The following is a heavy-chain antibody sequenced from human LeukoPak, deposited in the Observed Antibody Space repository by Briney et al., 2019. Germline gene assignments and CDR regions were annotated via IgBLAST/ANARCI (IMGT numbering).Heavy chain of an antibody. Sequence: SQTLSLTCTVSGGSISSGGYYWSWIRQHPGKGLEWIGYIYYSGSTYYNPSLKSRVTISVDTSKNQFSLKLSSVTAADTAVYYCARSYGDYAYFDYWGQGTLVTVSS. CDR3: ARSYGDYAYFDY. J-gene: IGHJ4*02. V-gene: IGHV4-31*03. CDR2: IYYSGST. CDR1: GGSISSGGYY. D-gene: IGHD4-17*01.